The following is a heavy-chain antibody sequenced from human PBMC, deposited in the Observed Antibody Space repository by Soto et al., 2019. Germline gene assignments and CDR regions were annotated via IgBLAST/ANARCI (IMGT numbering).Heavy chain of an antibody. CDR2: IRSKANSYAT. CDR3: TRSGITGTI. D-gene: IGHD1-20*01. J-gene: IGHJ4*02. Sequence: EVQLVESGGGLVQPGGSLKLSCAASGFTFSGSAMHWVRQASGKGLERVGRIRSKANSYATAYAASVKGRFTISRDDSKNTAYLQMNSLKTEDTAVYYCTRSGITGTIWGQGTLVTVSS. CDR1: GFTFSGSA. V-gene: IGHV3-73*02.